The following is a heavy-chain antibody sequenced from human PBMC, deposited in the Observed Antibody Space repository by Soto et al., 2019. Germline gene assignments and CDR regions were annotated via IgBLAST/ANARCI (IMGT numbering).Heavy chain of an antibody. J-gene: IGHJ4*02. D-gene: IGHD6-13*01. CDR3: ARKRGIGVAGAIAFDY. Sequence: QVQLVQSGAEVRKPGSSVKVSCKASGDTFSNYGITWLRQAPGQGFEWMGEIFPVFATVNYAQRFQGRAMITADESTSTAFIDLSSLTPDDTAMYYCARKRGIGVAGAIAFDYWCQGTLLTVSS. CDR2: IFPVFATV. CDR1: GDTFSNYG. V-gene: IGHV1-69*01.